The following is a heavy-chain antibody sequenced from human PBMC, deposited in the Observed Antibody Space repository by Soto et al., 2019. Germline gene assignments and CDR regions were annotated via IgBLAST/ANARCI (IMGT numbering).Heavy chain of an antibody. Sequence: GGSLRLSCAASGFSFSTYSMNWVRQAPGKGLEWVSCISSSSTYIYYADSVKGRFTISRDNAKNSLYLQMNSLRAEDTAVYYCARMLSDIAVAGSRPFDYWGQGTLVTVSS. CDR1: GFSFSTYS. CDR3: ARMLSDIAVAGSRPFDY. CDR2: ISSSSTYI. J-gene: IGHJ4*02. D-gene: IGHD6-13*01. V-gene: IGHV3-21*01.